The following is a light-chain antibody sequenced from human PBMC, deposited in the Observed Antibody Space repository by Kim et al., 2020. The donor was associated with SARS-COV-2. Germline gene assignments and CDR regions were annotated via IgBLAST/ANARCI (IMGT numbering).Light chain of an antibody. CDR3: QQYGSSPYT. J-gene: IGKJ2*01. Sequence: LSPGDRAPLPCRASQSVGSSYLAWYQQKPGQAPRLLIYGASSRATGIPDRFSGSGSGTDFTLTISRLEPEDFAVYYCQQYGSSPYTFGQGTKLEI. CDR1: QSVGSSY. V-gene: IGKV3-20*01. CDR2: GAS.